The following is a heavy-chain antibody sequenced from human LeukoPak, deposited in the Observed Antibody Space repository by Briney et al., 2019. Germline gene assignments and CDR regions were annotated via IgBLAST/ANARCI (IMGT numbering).Heavy chain of an antibody. CDR2: IRSKAYGGTT. V-gene: IGHV3-49*04. CDR1: GFTFGDYA. Sequence: GGSLRLSCTASGFTFGDYAMSWVRQAPGKGLEWVGFIRSKAYGGTTEYAASVKGRFTISRDDSKSIAYLQMNSLKTEDTAVYYCTRWVQLWSLYYYYYGMDVWGQGTTVTVSS. D-gene: IGHD5-18*01. CDR3: TRWVQLWSLYYYYYGMDV. J-gene: IGHJ6*02.